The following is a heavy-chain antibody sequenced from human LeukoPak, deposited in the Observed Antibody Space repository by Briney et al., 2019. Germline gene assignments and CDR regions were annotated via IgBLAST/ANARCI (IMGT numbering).Heavy chain of an antibody. J-gene: IGHJ4*02. CDR2: ISAYNGST. CDR1: GYTLTSYG. Sequence: ASVKVSCKASGYTLTSYGISWVRQAPGQGLEWMGWISAYNGSTNYAQKLQGRVTMTTDTSTSTAYMELRSLRSDDTAVYYCARAYSSGWLFDYWGQGTLVTVSS. D-gene: IGHD6-19*01. CDR3: ARAYSSGWLFDY. V-gene: IGHV1-18*01.